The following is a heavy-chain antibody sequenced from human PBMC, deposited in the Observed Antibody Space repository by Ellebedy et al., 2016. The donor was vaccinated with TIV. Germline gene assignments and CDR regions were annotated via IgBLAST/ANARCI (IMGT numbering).Heavy chain of an antibody. CDR2: LTADGRST. CDR1: GFTLSNSF. J-gene: IGHJ4*02. V-gene: IGHV3-23*01. Sequence: GGSLRLXCAASGFTLSNSFMRWIRQAPGKGLEWASTLTADGRSTYFADSVKGRFTISRDNSKNTVYLQMNSLRSEDTAVYYCRPGHYSDAWGQGTLVTVSS. CDR3: RPGHYSDA.